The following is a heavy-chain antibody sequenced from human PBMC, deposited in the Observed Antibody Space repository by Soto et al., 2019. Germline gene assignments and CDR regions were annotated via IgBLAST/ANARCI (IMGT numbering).Heavy chain of an antibody. D-gene: IGHD3-3*01. CDR3: ARDPVITIFGVVPTSAYGMDV. Sequence: SETLSLTCTVSGGSIRSGDYYWSWIRQPPGKGLEWIGYIYYSGSTYYNPSLKSRVTISVDTSKNQFSLKLSSVTAADTAVYYCARDPVITIFGVVPTSAYGMDVWGQGTTVTVSS. CDR1: GGSIRSGDYY. CDR2: IYYSGST. J-gene: IGHJ6*02. V-gene: IGHV4-30-4*01.